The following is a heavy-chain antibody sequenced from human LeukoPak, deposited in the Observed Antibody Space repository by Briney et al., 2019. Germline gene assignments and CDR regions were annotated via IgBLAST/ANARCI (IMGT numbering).Heavy chain of an antibody. J-gene: IGHJ4*02. CDR1: GGTFSSYA. D-gene: IGHD3-10*01. CDR3: ATGLQDYYGSGSYYNVGKV. V-gene: IGHV1-69*05. Sequence: GASVKVSCKASGGTFSSYAISWVRQAPGQGLEWMGRIIPIFGTANYEQKFQGRVTITTDESTSTAYMELSSLRSEDTAVYYCATGLQDYYGSGSYYNVGKVWGQGTLVTVPS. CDR2: IIPIFGTA.